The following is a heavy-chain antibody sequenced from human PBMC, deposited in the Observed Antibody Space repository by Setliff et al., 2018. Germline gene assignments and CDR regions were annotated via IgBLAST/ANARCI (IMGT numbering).Heavy chain of an antibody. D-gene: IGHD2-15*01. CDR3: VRDRYGRNSDGSGVYNWFDS. V-gene: IGHV4-61*09. Sequence: PSETLSLTCNVSGASISSGSHYWSWIRQSAGEKPTWIGHVYSTGSTNYNPSFESRVSISVDKSNNQFSLKMTSVTAADTAMYYCVRDRYGRNSDGSGVYNWFDSWGQGILV. J-gene: IGHJ5*01. CDR1: GASISSGSHY. CDR2: VYSTGST.